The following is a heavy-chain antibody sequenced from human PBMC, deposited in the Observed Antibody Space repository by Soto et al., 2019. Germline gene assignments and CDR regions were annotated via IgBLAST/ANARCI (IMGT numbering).Heavy chain of an antibody. CDR3: ARGHKISGYYSFDY. V-gene: IGHV4-30-4*01. CDR2: ISYRGST. Sequence: SETLSLTCTVSGGSISSGDYYWSWIRQPPGKGPEWIGYISYRGSTYYNPSLKSRVSISADTSKNQFSLKLSSVTAADTAVYYCARGHKISGYYSFDYWGQGXLVTVYS. CDR1: GGSISSGDYY. J-gene: IGHJ4*02. D-gene: IGHD3-22*01.